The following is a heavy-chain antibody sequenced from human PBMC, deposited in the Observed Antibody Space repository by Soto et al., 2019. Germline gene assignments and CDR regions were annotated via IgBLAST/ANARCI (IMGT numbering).Heavy chain of an antibody. J-gene: IGHJ6*02. D-gene: IGHD2-8*01. V-gene: IGHV1-2*04. CDR3: ARGHSTDCANGVCSFFYNHEMDV. Sequence: ASVKVSCKASGYSFTDYHIHWVRQAPGQGLEWLGRINPKSGGTSTAQKFQGWVTMTRDRSISTVYMELTRLRSDDTAVYFCARGHSTDCANGVCSFFYNHEMDVWGQGTTVTVSS. CDR2: INPKSGGT. CDR1: GYSFTDYH.